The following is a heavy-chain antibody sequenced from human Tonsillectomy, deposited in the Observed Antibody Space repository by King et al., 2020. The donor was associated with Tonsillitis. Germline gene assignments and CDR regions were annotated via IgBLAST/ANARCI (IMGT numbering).Heavy chain of an antibody. V-gene: IGHV3-23*04. CDR2: IRGSGAST. CDR1: GFSFSSYA. Sequence: VQLVESGGGLAQPGGTLRLSCEASGFSFSSYAMSWVRQAPGKGLEWVSTIRGSGASTYHADPVKGRFTVSRDNSKNTLHLQMNSLRAEDTAVYYCAKQSCSGGSCTCDYWGQGTLVTVSS. D-gene: IGHD2-15*01. J-gene: IGHJ4*02. CDR3: AKQSCSGGSCTCDY.